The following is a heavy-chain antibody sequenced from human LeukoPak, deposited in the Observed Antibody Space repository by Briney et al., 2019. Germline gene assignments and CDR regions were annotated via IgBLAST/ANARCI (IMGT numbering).Heavy chain of an antibody. V-gene: IGHV3-21*04. CDR3: ARDLYYDSSGYYYYY. CDR1: GFSFSSYS. CDR2: ISSTSRSSYI. J-gene: IGHJ4*02. Sequence: GGSLRLSCAASGFSFSSYSMNWVRQAPGKGLEWVSSISSTSRSSYIFYAESVKGRFTISRDNTKNSLYLQMNSLRAEDTAVYYCARDLYYDSSGYYYYYWGQGTLVTVSS. D-gene: IGHD3-22*01.